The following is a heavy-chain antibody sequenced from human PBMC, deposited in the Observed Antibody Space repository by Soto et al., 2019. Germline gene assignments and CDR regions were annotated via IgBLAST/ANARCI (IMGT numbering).Heavy chain of an antibody. Sequence: PGGSLRRSCAASGFTFSSYSMNWVRQAPGKGREWVSSSSSSRSYIYYADSVKGRFTISRDNAKNSLYLQMNSLRAEDTAVYYCARDRMGRYYDSSGFFYYGMDVWGQGTTVTVSS. CDR3: ARDRMGRYYDSSGFFYYGMDV. J-gene: IGHJ6*02. CDR2: SSSSRSYI. V-gene: IGHV3-21*01. D-gene: IGHD3-22*01. CDR1: GFTFSSYS.